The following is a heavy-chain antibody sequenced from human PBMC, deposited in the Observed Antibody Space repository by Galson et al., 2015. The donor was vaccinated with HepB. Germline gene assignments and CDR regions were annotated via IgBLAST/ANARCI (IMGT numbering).Heavy chain of an antibody. J-gene: IGHJ4*02. CDR3: ARGPLWGAVAGPFDY. CDR1: GFTFSSYA. D-gene: IGHD6-19*01. Sequence: SLRLSCAASGFTFSSYAMHWVRQAPGKGLEWVAVISYDGSNKYYADSVKDRFTISRDNSKNTLYLQMNSLRAEDTAVYYCARGPLWGAVAGPFDYWGQGTLVTVSS. V-gene: IGHV3-30-3*01. CDR2: ISYDGSNK.